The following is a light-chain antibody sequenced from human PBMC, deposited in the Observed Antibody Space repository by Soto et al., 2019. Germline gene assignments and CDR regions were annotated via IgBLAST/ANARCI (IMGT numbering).Light chain of an antibody. V-gene: IGKV3-20*01. CDR3: QQFGDSPPAFT. CDR2: GAS. CDR1: QSVKSKF. J-gene: IGKJ2*01. Sequence: ESLLTQSPATLSLSPGERATLSCRASQSVKSKFLTWFQHKPGQAPRLLIYGASVRATGIPDRFRGSGSGTDFTLTISRLEPEDFAVYYCQQFGDSPPAFTFGQGTKLEI.